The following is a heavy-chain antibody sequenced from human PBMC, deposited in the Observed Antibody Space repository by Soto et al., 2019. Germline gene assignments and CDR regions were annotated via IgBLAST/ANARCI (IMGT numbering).Heavy chain of an antibody. CDR1: GXTFTSYS. Sequence: GSLRLSCAASGXTFTSYSMTWVRQGPGKGLEWVSSIGTRTGDLLYADSVKCRFTISIDNSKKTLYLEMNSLRTDYTDIYYCAKRSPSGTYYFDSWGLGTLVTVS. J-gene: IGHJ4*02. D-gene: IGHD1-26*01. CDR2: IGTRTGDL. V-gene: IGHV3-23*01. CDR3: AKRSPSGTYYFDS.